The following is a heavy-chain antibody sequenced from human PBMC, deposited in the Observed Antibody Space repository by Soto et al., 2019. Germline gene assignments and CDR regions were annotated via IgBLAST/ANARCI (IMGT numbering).Heavy chain of an antibody. CDR2: ISSSSSYT. Sequence: PGGSLRLSCAASGFTFSDYYMSWIRQAPGKGLEWVSYISSSSSYTNYADSVKGRFTISRDNAKNSLYLQMNSLRAEDTAVYYCARARRYYDFWSGPTTGYYGMDVWGQGTTVTVS. V-gene: IGHV3-11*06. CDR3: ARARRYYDFWSGPTTGYYGMDV. D-gene: IGHD3-3*01. J-gene: IGHJ6*02. CDR1: GFTFSDYY.